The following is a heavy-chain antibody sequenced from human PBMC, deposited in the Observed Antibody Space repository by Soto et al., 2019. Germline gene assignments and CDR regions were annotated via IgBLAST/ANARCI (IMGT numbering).Heavy chain of an antibody. CDR2: INAGNGNT. Sequence: ASVKVSCKASGYTFTNYEMHWVRQAPGQRLEWMGWINAGNGNTKYSQKFQGRVTITRDTSASTAYMELSSLRSEDTAVYYCARDQLEGNWFDPWGQGTLVTVSS. CDR3: ARDQLEGNWFDP. CDR1: GYTFTNYE. V-gene: IGHV1-3*01. D-gene: IGHD1-1*01. J-gene: IGHJ5*02.